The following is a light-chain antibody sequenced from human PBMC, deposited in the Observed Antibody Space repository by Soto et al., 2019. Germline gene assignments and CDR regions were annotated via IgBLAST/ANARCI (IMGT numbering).Light chain of an antibody. J-gene: IGLJ1*01. CDR3: QSYDSSLSGFYV. CDR2: GNS. V-gene: IGLV1-40*01. CDR1: SSNIGAGYD. Sequence: QSVLTQPPSVSGAPGQRVTISCTGISSNIGAGYDVHWYQQLPGTAPKLLIYGNSNRPSGVPDRFSGSKSGTSASLAITVRQAEDEADYYCQSYDSSLSGFYVFGTGTKVTVL.